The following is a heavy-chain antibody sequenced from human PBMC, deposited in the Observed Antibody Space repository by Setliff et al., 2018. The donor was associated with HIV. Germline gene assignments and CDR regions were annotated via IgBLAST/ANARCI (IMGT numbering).Heavy chain of an antibody. Sequence: QSGGSLRLSCAASGFAFDNYWMDWGRQAPGKGLVWGSRITNDGTNTTYADSVKGRFSISRDNAKNSLYLQMSSLRAEETAVYYCARVLMGIAAADEKLDYWGQGTLVTVSS. CDR3: ARVLMGIAAADEKLDY. CDR1: GFAFDNYW. D-gene: IGHD6-13*01. V-gene: IGHV3-74*01. J-gene: IGHJ4*02. CDR2: ITNDGTNT.